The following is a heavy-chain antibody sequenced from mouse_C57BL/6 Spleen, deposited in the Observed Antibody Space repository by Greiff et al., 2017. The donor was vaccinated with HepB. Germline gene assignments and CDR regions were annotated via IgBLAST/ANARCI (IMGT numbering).Heavy chain of an antibody. V-gene: IGHV1-26*01. Sequence: VQLQQSGPELVKPGASVKISCKASGYTFTDYYMNWVKQSHGKSLEWIGDINPNNGGTSYNQKFKGKATLTVDKSSSTAYMELRSLTSEDSAVYYCASPNYYGSSYVRPWYAYWGQGTLVTVSA. CDR2: INPNNGGT. CDR1: GYTFTDYY. D-gene: IGHD1-1*01. CDR3: ASPNYYGSSYVRPWYAY. J-gene: IGHJ3*01.